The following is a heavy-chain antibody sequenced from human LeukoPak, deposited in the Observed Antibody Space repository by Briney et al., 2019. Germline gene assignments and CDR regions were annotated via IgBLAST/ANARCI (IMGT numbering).Heavy chain of an antibody. J-gene: IGHJ4*02. CDR1: GFTFSNYA. CDR3: AKDRQQLDFDY. V-gene: IGHV3-23*01. CDR2: LSGTGGST. D-gene: IGHD6-13*01. Sequence: GGSLRLSCAASGFTFSNYAMSWVRQAPGKGLEWVSTLSGTGGSTYYADSVKGRFTISRDNSKNTLYLQMNSLRAEDTAVYYCAKDRQQLDFDYWGQGTLVTVSS.